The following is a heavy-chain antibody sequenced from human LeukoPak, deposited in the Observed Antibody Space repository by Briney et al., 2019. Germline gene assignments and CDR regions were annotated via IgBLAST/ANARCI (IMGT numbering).Heavy chain of an antibody. CDR3: ARDRFWSGYIYYFDY. Sequence: GASVKVSCKASGYTFTGYYMHWVRQAPGQGLEWMGWINPNSGGTNYAQKFQGRVTMTRDTSISTAYMELSRLRSDDTAVYYCARDRFWSGYIYYFDYWGQGTLVTVSS. CDR1: GYTFTGYY. CDR2: INPNSGGT. V-gene: IGHV1-2*02. D-gene: IGHD3-3*01. J-gene: IGHJ4*02.